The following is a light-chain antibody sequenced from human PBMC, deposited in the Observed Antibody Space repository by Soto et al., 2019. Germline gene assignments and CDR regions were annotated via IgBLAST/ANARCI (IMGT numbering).Light chain of an antibody. Sequence: QSALTQPTSVSGSPGQSITIACTGTSSDVGSYNYVSWYQQHPGKSPKLMIYEVTNRPSGVSNRFSGSKSGNTASLTISGLQTEDEANYYCSSYTTNTTLVFGGGTK. CDR3: SSYTTNTTLV. CDR1: SSDVGSYNY. CDR2: EVT. J-gene: IGLJ2*01. V-gene: IGLV2-14*01.